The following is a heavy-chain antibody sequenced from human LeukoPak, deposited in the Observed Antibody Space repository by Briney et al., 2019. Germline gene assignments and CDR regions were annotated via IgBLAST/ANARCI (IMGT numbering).Heavy chain of an antibody. CDR2: IYHSGST. Sequence: SETLSLTCTVSGYSISSGYYWGWIRQPPGKGLEWIGSIYHSGSTYYNPSLKSRVTISVDTSKNQFSLKLSSVTAADTAVYYCARDHRYSSSWYQDDPPSHSPTDLWGRGTLVTVSS. D-gene: IGHD6-13*01. V-gene: IGHV4-38-2*02. CDR1: GYSISSGYY. J-gene: IGHJ2*01. CDR3: ARDHRYSSSWYQDDPPSHSPTDL.